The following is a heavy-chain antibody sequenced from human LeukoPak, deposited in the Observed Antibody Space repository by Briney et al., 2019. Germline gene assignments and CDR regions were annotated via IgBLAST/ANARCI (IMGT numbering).Heavy chain of an antibody. CDR1: AFIFSGHW. CDR2: IKHDRSEK. J-gene: IGHJ6*02. V-gene: IGHV3-7*03. Sequence: GGSLRLSCEGSAFIFSGHWMSWVRQAPGRGLEWVANIKHDRSEKYYVDSVKGRFTISRDNAENSLYVQMNSLRAEDTAVYYCARGIAVASTGMDVWGQGTTVTVSS. CDR3: ARGIAVASTGMDV. D-gene: IGHD6-19*01.